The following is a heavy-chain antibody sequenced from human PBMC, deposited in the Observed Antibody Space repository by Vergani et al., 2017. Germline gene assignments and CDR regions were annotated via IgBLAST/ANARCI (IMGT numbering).Heavy chain of an antibody. CDR1: GYSLTELT. D-gene: IGHD3-22*01. Sequence: QVQLVQSGSEVRKPGASVKVSCQVSGYSLTELTIHWVRQAPGKGLEWMGGFDPEHGEVTFAHHIQGRVTMTEDRSTATAYMELSSLRPEDTALYYCAIVTEYYDSSGYYLDYWGQGTLVTVSS. V-gene: IGHV1-24*01. J-gene: IGHJ4*02. CDR3: AIVTEYYDSSGYYLDY. CDR2: FDPEHGEV.